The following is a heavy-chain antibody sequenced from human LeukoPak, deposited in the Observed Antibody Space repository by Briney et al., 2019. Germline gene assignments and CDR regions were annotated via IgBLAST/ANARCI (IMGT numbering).Heavy chain of an antibody. CDR3: ARGSSTNCYGGNCFYYYMAV. Sequence: GGSLRLSCAASGFTFSSYAMHWVRQAPGKGLEWVAVTSFDGTTKYYADSVKGRFTVSRDNSKNTLILQMNSLRAEDTAVYYCARGSSTNCYGGNCFYYYMAVWGKGTTVTVSS. D-gene: IGHD2-2*01. CDR1: GFTFSSYA. CDR2: TSFDGTTK. J-gene: IGHJ6*03. V-gene: IGHV3-30*04.